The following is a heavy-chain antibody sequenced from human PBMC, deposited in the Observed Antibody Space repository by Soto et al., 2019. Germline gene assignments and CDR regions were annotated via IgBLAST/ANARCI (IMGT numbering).Heavy chain of an antibody. V-gene: IGHV1-69*01. CDR1: GGTFSSYA. D-gene: IGHD2-2*01. Sequence: QVQLVQSGAEVKKPGSSVKVSCKASGGTFSSYAISWVRQAPGQGLEWMGGIIPISGTANYAQKFQGRVTMTADESTSTAYMELSSLRSKDTPVYYCARSQGSSTSLEIYYYYYYGMDVWGQGTTVTVSS. J-gene: IGHJ6*02. CDR3: ARSQGSSTSLEIYYYYYYGMDV. CDR2: IIPISGTA.